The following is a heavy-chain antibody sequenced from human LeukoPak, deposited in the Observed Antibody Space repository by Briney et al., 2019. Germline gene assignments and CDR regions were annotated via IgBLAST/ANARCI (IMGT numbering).Heavy chain of an antibody. D-gene: IGHD7-27*01. J-gene: IGHJ4*02. CDR3: AKFDQDWGTFDY. CDR1: GYTFSGYY. CDR2: IKPDSGDT. V-gene: IGHV1-2*02. Sequence: ASVKVSCKASGYTFSGYYIHWVRQAPGQGLEWMGWIKPDSGDTHYVQKFQGRVTMTRDTSITTAYMELSLRSDDTAVYYCAKFDQDWGTFDYWGQGTVVTVPS.